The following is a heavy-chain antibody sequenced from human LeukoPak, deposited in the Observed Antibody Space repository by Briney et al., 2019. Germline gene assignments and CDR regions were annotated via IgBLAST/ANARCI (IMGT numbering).Heavy chain of an antibody. V-gene: IGHV4-39*01. D-gene: IGHD3-10*01. CDR3: ARAGPFGNWFHP. Sequence: PSETLSLTCTVSGGSISSSSYYWGWIRQAPGKGLEWIGSIYYSGSTYHNPSLKSRVTISVDTSKNQFSLKLSSVTAPDTAVYYCARAGPFGNWFHPWGQGTLVTVPS. J-gene: IGHJ5*02. CDR2: IYYSGST. CDR1: GGSISSSSYY.